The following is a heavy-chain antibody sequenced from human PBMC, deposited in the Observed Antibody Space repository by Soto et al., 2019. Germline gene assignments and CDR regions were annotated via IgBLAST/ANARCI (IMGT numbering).Heavy chain of an antibody. CDR3: ARRWGAAVDY. CDR2: IYYSGST. V-gene: IGHV4-59*08. Sequence: QVQLQESGPGLVKPSETLSLTCTVSGGSISSYYWSWIRQPPGKGLEWIGYIYYSGSTNYNPSLKRRVTISVDTSKNQFSLKLSSVTAADTAVYYCARRWGAAVDYWGQGNLVTVSS. D-gene: IGHD1-26*01. CDR1: GGSISSYY. J-gene: IGHJ4*02.